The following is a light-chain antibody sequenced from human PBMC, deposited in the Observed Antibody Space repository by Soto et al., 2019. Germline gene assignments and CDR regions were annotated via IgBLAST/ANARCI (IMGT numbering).Light chain of an antibody. CDR1: SSDVGSYNL. Sequence: LTQPASVSGSPGQALTISCIGTSSDVGSYNLVSWYQQHPGKAPKLMIYEGSKRPSGVSNRFSGSKSGNTASLTISGLQAEDEADYYCCSYAGSSTSLYVFGTGTKVTVL. J-gene: IGLJ1*01. CDR3: CSYAGSSTSLYV. V-gene: IGLV2-23*01. CDR2: EGS.